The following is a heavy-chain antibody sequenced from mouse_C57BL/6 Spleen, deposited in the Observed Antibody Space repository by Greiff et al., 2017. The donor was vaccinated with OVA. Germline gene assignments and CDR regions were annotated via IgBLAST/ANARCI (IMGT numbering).Heavy chain of an antibody. Sequence: EVQVVESGGGLVKPGGSLKLSCAASGFTFSSYAMSWVRQTPEKRLEWVATISDGGSYTYYPDNVKGRFTISRDNAKNNLYLQMSHLKSEDTAMYYCARDRDYDYDVNYAMDYWGQGTSVTVSS. V-gene: IGHV5-4*01. J-gene: IGHJ4*01. CDR2: ISDGGSYT. CDR3: ARDRDYDYDVNYAMDY. CDR1: GFTFSSYA. D-gene: IGHD2-4*01.